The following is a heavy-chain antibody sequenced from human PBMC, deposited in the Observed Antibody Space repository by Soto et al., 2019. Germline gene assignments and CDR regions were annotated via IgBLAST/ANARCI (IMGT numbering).Heavy chain of an antibody. V-gene: IGHV4-59*01. CDR1: GGSISSYY. J-gene: IGHJ4*02. CDR2: IYDSGST. Sequence: PSETLSLTCTVSGGSISSYYWSWIRQPPGKGLEWIGYIYDSGSTNYNPSLKSRVTISVDMSKNQFSLKLTSVTAADTAVYFCASSRPFDYWGQGTLVTVSS. D-gene: IGHD2-2*01. CDR3: ASSRPFDY.